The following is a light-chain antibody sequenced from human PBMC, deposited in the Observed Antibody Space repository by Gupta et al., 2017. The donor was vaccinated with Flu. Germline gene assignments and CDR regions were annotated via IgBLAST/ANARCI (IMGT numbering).Light chain of an antibody. Sequence: QSVLTQPPSASGTPGQEVTISCSGSSSNIGGYTVNWFQQLPGAAPKLLIYSNNQLPSGVPDRFSGSKYGTAASLAISGLQSEDEADYYCAAWDASLKGVVFGGGTKLTAL. CDR3: AAWDASLKGVV. CDR2: SNN. J-gene: IGLJ2*01. V-gene: IGLV1-44*01. CDR1: SSNIGGYT.